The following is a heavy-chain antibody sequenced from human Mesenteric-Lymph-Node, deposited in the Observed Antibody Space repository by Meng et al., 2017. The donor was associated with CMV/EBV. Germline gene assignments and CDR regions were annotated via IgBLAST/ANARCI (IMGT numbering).Heavy chain of an antibody. V-gene: IGHV3-30-3*01. J-gene: IGHJ3*02. CDR1: GFTFSNYA. D-gene: IGHD2-8*01. CDR3: EREMSTGIGIVLMLGAFDI. Sequence: GESLKISCEVSGFTFSNYAMHWVRQAPGKGLEWVAVVSYDGNNKYYDDSVKGRFTISRDNSKNTLYLQMNSLRAEDTAMYYCEREMSTGIGIVLMLGAFDIWGQGTMVTVSS. CDR2: VSYDGNNK.